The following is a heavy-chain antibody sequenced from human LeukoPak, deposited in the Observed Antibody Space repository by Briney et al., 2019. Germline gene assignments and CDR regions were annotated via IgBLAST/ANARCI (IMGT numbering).Heavy chain of an antibody. CDR1: GFTFSRYA. CDR3: ARWGYDSSSYAFDI. CDR2: ISSNGGST. Sequence: GGSLRLSCEVSGFTFSRYATSWVRQAPGKGLEYVSAISSNGGSTYYANSVKGRFTVSRDNSKNTLYLQMGGLRAEDMAVYYCARWGYDSSSYAFDIWGQGTMVTVSS. V-gene: IGHV3-64*01. D-gene: IGHD3-22*01. J-gene: IGHJ3*02.